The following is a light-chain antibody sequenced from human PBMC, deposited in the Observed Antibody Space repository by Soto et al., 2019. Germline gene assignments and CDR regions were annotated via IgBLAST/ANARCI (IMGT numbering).Light chain of an antibody. CDR1: QSFSSGY. CDR3: QTYGNTRFT. Sequence: EIVLTQSPGTLSLSPGERATLSCRASQSFSSGYLAWYQQKLGQAPRLLIYGASSRATGIPDRFSGSGSGTDFTLTISRLEPEDFGVYFCQTYGNTRFTFGQGTKLEIK. CDR2: GAS. J-gene: IGKJ2*01. V-gene: IGKV3-20*01.